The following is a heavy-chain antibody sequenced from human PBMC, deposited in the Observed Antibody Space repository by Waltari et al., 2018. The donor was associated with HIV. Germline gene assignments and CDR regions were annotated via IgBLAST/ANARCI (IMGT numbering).Heavy chain of an antibody. V-gene: IGHV4-39*07. CDR2: IYYSGST. J-gene: IGHJ4*02. D-gene: IGHD3-22*01. CDR3: ARDGPGDYYDSSGYYYDYFDY. Sequence: QLQLQESGPGLVKPSETLSLTCTVSGGSISSSSYYWGWIRQPPGKGLEWIGSIYYSGSTYYTPSLKSRVTISVDTSKNQFSLKLSSVTAADTAVYYCARDGPGDYYDSSGYYYDYFDYWGQGTLVTVSS. CDR1: GGSISSSSYY.